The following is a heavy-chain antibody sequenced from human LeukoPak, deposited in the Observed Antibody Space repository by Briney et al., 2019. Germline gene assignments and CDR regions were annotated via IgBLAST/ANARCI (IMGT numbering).Heavy chain of an antibody. CDR3: ARYSSSWHAIDY. V-gene: IGHV3-74*01. CDR1: GFTFSGYW. J-gene: IGHJ4*02. D-gene: IGHD6-13*01. CDR2: INSDGSST. Sequence: GGSLRLSCAASGFTFSGYWMHWVRQAPGKGLVWVSRINSDGSSTSYADSVKGRFTISRDDAKNTLSLQMNSLRADDTAVYYCARYSSSWHAIDYWGQGTLVTVSS.